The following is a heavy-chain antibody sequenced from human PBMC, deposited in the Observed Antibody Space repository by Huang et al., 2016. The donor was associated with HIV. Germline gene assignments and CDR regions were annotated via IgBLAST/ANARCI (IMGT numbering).Heavy chain of an antibody. CDR3: ARDATKNPRGWFDP. Sequence: QVHLQQWGAGLLKSAETLSLTCGVYGGSLCGYYWSWLRQTPGKGLVWIGEINYLGSLNYYPSEEGRVSISMDGSKKQFSLKLRSISDADAAVYFCARDATKNPRGWFDPWGQGTLVTVSS. J-gene: IGHJ5*02. CDR2: INYLGSL. D-gene: IGHD3-10*01. CDR1: GGSLCGYY. V-gene: IGHV4-34*02.